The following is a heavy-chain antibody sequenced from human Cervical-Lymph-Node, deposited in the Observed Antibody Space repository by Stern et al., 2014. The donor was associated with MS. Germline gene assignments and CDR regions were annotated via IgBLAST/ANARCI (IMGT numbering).Heavy chain of an antibody. Sequence: EVQLVQSGAEVKKPGESLKISCKGFGYNFITYWIGWGRQMPGTGLEWLGTIYPDDSDTRYSPSFQGQVTISADKSIGAAYLQWNSLKASDTAMYFCARHTAGDWYFDLWGRGTLVTVSS. CDR2: IYPDDSDT. V-gene: IGHV5-51*01. D-gene: IGHD5-18*01. CDR1: GYNFITYW. CDR3: ARHTAGDWYFDL. J-gene: IGHJ2*01.